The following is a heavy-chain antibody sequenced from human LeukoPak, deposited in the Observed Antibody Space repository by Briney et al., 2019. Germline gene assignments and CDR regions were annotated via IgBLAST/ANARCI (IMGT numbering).Heavy chain of an antibody. V-gene: IGHV3-74*01. CDR1: GFTFSTYW. CDR3: ARDPRLRYFDWLLAGDAFDI. CDR2: INSDDSII. Sequence: GGSLRLSCAASGFTFSTYWMHWVRQAPGEGLVWVSRINSDDSIINYADSVKGRFTISRDNAKNTLYLQMNSLRAEDTAVYYCARDPRLRYFDWLLAGDAFDIWGQGTMVTVSS. J-gene: IGHJ3*02. D-gene: IGHD3-9*01.